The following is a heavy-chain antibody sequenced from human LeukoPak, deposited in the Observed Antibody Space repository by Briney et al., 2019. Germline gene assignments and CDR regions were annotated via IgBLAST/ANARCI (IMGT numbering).Heavy chain of an antibody. V-gene: IGHV3-23*01. CDR2: LSTSGGVT. CDR1: GFTFSSYA. Sequence: PGGSLRLSCAASGFTFSSYAVGWVRQAPGKGLEWVSALSTSGGVTQYADSLKGRFTISRDKSKNTLYLQMNSLRADDTAVYYCAKSRSGWGDLDIWGQGTMVTVSS. CDR3: AKSRSGWGDLDI. J-gene: IGHJ3*02. D-gene: IGHD2-21*01.